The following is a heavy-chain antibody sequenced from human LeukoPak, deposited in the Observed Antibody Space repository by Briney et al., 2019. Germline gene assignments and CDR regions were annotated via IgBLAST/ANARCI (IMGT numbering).Heavy chain of an antibody. Sequence: KPSETLSLTCAVYGGSFSGYYWSWIRQPPGKGLEWIGEINHSGSTNYNPSLKSRVTISVDTSKNQFSLKLSSVTAADTAVYYCARGRPPVLRYFDWLLIFDYWGQGTLVTVSS. V-gene: IGHV4-34*01. D-gene: IGHD3-9*01. J-gene: IGHJ4*02. CDR2: INHSGST. CDR1: GGSFSGYY. CDR3: ARGRPPVLRYFDWLLIFDY.